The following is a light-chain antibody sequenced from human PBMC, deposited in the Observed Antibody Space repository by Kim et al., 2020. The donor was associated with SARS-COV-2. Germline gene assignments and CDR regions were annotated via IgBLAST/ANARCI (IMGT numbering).Light chain of an antibody. V-gene: IGLV1-47*01. Sequence: RVTISCSESSSNIGSNYVYWYQQLPGTAPKLLIYRNNQRPSGVPDRFSGSKSGTSASLAISGLRSEDEADYYCAAWDDSLSGRVFGGGTQLTVL. CDR1: SSNIGSNY. CDR3: AAWDDSLSGRV. CDR2: RNN. J-gene: IGLJ2*01.